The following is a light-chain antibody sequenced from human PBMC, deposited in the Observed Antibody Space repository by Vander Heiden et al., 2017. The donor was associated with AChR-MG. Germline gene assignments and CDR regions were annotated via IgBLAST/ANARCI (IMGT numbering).Light chain of an antibody. CDR3: QQDGSSPIT. CDR2: GAS. Sequence: IVFKQFPGTLCLSPGESATLSCRASQSVSSSYLTWYQQKPGQAPRLLIYGASSRATGIPDRFSGSGSGTDFTLTISRLEPEDFAVYYCQQDGSSPITFGQGTQLEIK. V-gene: IGKV3-20*01. J-gene: IGKJ5*01. CDR1: QSVSSSY.